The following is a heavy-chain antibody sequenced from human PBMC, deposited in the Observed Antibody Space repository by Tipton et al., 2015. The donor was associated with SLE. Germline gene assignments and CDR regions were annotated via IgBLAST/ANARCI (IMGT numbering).Heavy chain of an antibody. D-gene: IGHD2/OR15-2a*01. CDR1: GGSISSGSYY. Sequence: TLSLTCTVSGGSISSGSYYWSWIRQPPGKGLEWIGYIYYSGSTNYNPSLKSRVTISIDTSKNQFSLKLSSVTAADTAVYYCARSREGLYGDYWGQGTLVTVSS. CDR2: IYYSGST. CDR3: ARSREGLYGDY. V-gene: IGHV4-61*01. J-gene: IGHJ4*02.